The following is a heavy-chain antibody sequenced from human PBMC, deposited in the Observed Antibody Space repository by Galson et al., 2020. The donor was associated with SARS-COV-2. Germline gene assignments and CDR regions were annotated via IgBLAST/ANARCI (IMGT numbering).Heavy chain of an antibody. CDR3: ARHVAREMATAEPGLAFDI. V-gene: IGHV5-51*01. Sequence: GESLKISCKGSGYSFTSYWIGWVRQMPGKGLEWMGIIYPGDSDTRYSPSFQGQVTISADKSISTAYLQWSSLKASDTAMYYCARHVAREMATAEPGLAFDIWGQGTMVTVSS. CDR2: IYPGDSDT. J-gene: IGHJ3*02. CDR1: GYSFTSYW. D-gene: IGHD5-12*01.